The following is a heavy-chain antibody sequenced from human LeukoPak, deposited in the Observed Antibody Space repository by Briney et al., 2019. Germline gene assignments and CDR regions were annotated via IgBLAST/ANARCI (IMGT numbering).Heavy chain of an antibody. CDR1: GFTVSNNY. CDR3: AKGMSATSGYLELDY. D-gene: IGHD3-22*01. J-gene: IGHJ4*02. CDR2: IYSDYST. Sequence: GGSLRLSCAVSGFTVSNNYMSWVRQAPGKGLQWVSIIYSDYSTYYADSVKGRFTISRDNSKNTLYLQMNSLRAEDTAVYYCAKGMSATSGYLELDYWGQGTLVTVSS. V-gene: IGHV3-53*01.